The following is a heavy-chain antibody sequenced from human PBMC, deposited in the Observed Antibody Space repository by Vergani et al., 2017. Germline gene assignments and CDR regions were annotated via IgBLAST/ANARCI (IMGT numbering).Heavy chain of an antibody. CDR2: ISAYNGNT. J-gene: IGHJ4*02. D-gene: IGHD1-26*01. CDR3: ATDSLKLSGSYEF. CDR1: GYTFTSYA. Sequence: QVQLVQSGAEVKKPGASVKVSCNASGYTFTSYAFFSVRQAPGQGLGWIGWISAYNGNTNYAQKFQGRVTMTEDTSTNTADTELSSLRSEDTAVYYCATDSLKLSGSYEFWGQGTLVTVSS. V-gene: IGHV1-18*01.